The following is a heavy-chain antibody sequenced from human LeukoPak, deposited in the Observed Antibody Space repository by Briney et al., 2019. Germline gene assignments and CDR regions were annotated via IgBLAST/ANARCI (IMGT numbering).Heavy chain of an antibody. V-gene: IGHV4-39*01. D-gene: IGHD6-6*01. J-gene: IGHJ4*02. CDR2: IYYSGST. CDR3: ARLRADVLDY. Sequence: PSETLSLTCTVSGGSISSSSYYWGWIRQPPGKGLEWIGSIYYSGSTYYNPSLKSRVTISVDTSKNQFSLKLSSVTAADTAVFYCARLRADVLDYWGQGTLVTVSS. CDR1: GGSISSSSYY.